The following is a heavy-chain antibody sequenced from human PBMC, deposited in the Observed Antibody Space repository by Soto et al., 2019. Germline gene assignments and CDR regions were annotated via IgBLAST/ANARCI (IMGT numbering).Heavy chain of an antibody. D-gene: IGHD6-19*01. CDR2: IYYSGST. CDR3: ARVYSSGWYGYYFDH. CDR1: GGSVSSGSYY. Sequence: QVQLQESGPGLVKPSETLSLTCTVSGGSVSSGSYYWSWIRQPPGKGLEWIGYIYYSGSTNYNPSLKSRVTISVDTSKNQFSLKLSSVTAADTAVYYCARVYSSGWYGYYFDHWGQGTLVTVSS. J-gene: IGHJ4*02. V-gene: IGHV4-61*01.